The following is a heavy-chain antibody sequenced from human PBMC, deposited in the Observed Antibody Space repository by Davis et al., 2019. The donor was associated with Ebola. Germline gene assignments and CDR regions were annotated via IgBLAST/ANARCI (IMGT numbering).Heavy chain of an antibody. V-gene: IGHV1-46*01. J-gene: IGHJ4*02. CDR3: ARALDRLLDFDY. CDR1: GYGFTNYP. Sequence: AASVKVSCKASGYGFTNYPISWVRQAPGQGLEWMGIIAPSGDFTRFAPKFQGRITLTTDTSTNTVYMELTSLKSEDTAVYYCARALDRLLDFDYWGQGTRVTVSS. D-gene: IGHD3-3*01. CDR2: IAPSGDFT.